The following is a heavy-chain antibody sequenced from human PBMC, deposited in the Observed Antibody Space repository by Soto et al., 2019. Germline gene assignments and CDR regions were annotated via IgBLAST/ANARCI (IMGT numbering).Heavy chain of an antibody. J-gene: IGHJ4*02. CDR2: ISAHNGNT. Sequence: QVHLVQSGAEVKKPGASVKVSCQGSGYAFTTYGITWVRQAPGQGLEWMGWISAHNGNTNYAQKIQGRVTVTRDTSTSTAYMELRSLIYDDTAVYYCAGGRYGDYWGQGALVTVSS. V-gene: IGHV1-18*01. CDR1: GYAFTTYG. CDR3: AGGRYGDY. D-gene: IGHD1-1*01.